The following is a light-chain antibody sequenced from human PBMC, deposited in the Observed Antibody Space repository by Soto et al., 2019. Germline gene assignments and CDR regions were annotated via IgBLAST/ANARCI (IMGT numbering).Light chain of an antibody. CDR2: GDS. Sequence: EIVLTQSPGTLSLSPGERATLSCRASQSVRSNYLAWYQRKPGQAPRLLIFGDSTRATGIPDRFSGTGSGTAFTLTISRLEPEDFAVYYCQQYGGSPYTFGQGTKLEIK. CDR1: QSVRSNY. J-gene: IGKJ2*01. CDR3: QQYGGSPYT. V-gene: IGKV3-20*01.